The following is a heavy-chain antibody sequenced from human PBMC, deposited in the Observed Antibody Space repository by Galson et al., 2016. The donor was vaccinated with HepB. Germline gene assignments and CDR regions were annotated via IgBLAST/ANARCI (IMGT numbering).Heavy chain of an antibody. J-gene: IGHJ4*02. CDR3: AKPIPSPGTWNFAS. Sequence: SLRLSCAASGFTFNTYAMSWVRQAPGKGLEWVANINQDGTAEYYLDSVKGRFTIARDNAKDSLYLQMNSLRAEDTAVYYCAKPIPSPGTWNFASWGQGTLVSVSS. CDR2: INQDGTAE. V-gene: IGHV3-7*03. D-gene: IGHD2-2*01. CDR1: GFTFNTYA.